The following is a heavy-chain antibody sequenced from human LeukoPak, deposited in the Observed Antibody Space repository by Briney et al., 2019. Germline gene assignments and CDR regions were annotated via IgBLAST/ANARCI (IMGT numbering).Heavy chain of an antibody. Sequence: SETLSLTCTVSGGSISSYYWSWIRQPPGKGLEWIGYIYYSGSTNYNPSLKSRVTISVDTSKNQFSLQLSSVTAADTAVYYCARGYCGGDCYIDYWGQGTLVTVSS. J-gene: IGHJ4*02. CDR3: ARGYCGGDCYIDY. CDR1: GGSISSYY. D-gene: IGHD2-21*02. V-gene: IGHV4-59*01. CDR2: IYYSGST.